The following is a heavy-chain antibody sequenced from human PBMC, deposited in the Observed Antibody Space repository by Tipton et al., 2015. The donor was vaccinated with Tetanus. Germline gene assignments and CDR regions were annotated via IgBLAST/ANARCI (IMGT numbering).Heavy chain of an antibody. D-gene: IGHD5-18*01. V-gene: IGHV1-45*02. J-gene: IGHJ3*02. CDR3: ATREDTALVTAESDAPAM. CDR2: ITPFNNNT. Sequence: QSGAEVKKTGSSVKISCKASGYTLTYRYLHWVRQAPGQALEWMGWITPFNNNTNYAQKFQDRVSFSRDRSMSTAYMEVSSLRSADTAMYCCATREDTALVTAESDAPAMWGQGTMVTVSS. CDR1: GYTLTYRY.